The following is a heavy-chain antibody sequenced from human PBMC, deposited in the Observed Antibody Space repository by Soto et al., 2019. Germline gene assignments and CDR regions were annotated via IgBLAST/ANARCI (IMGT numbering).Heavy chain of an antibody. J-gene: IGHJ4*02. V-gene: IGHV1-18*01. CDR1: GYTFTSYG. D-gene: IGHD6-13*01. CDR2: ISAYNGNT. Sequence: QVQLVQSGAEVKKPGASVKVSCKASGYTFTSYGISWVRQAPGQGLEWMGWISAYNGNTKYAQKFQGRVTMTTDTPTSTASMEVRRLRSDATAVYSCASDAAAGLNDYWGQGTLVTVSS. CDR3: ASDAAAGLNDY.